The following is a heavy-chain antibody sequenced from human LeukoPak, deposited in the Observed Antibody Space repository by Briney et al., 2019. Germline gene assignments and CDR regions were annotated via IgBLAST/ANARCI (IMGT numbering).Heavy chain of an antibody. Sequence: ASVKVSCKASGYTFTSYDINWVRQATGQGLEWMGWINPNSGNTGYAQKFQGRVTMTRNTSISTAYMELSSLRSEDTAVYYCARGPTYYYDSSGYYFFARYYYGMDVWGQGTTVTVSS. V-gene: IGHV1-8*01. CDR2: INPNSGNT. CDR3: ARGPTYYYDSSGYYFFARYYYGMDV. CDR1: GYTFTSYD. J-gene: IGHJ6*02. D-gene: IGHD3-22*01.